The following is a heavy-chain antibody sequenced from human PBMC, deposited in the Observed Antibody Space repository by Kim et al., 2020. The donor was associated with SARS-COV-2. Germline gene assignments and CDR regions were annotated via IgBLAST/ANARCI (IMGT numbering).Heavy chain of an antibody. V-gene: IGHV5-10-1*01. J-gene: IGHJ4*02. Sequence: TNYSPTFPGHVTISADKSIRTAYLQWSSLKASDTAMYYCARLRGGSSFDYWGQGTLVTVSS. CDR3: ARLRGGSSFDY. D-gene: IGHD3-16*01. CDR2: T.